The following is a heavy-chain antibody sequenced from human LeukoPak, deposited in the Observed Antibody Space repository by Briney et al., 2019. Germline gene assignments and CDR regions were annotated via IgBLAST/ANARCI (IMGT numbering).Heavy chain of an antibody. V-gene: IGHV3-53*01. J-gene: IGHJ4*02. D-gene: IGHD3-16*02. Sequence: GGSLRLSCSASGFTVSSNYWSWIRQAPGKGLEWVSVLYSGGSTYYADSVRGRFSISRDNSKNTLYLQMNRLRAEDTALYYCAKEAWGSYRFPSGYFDYWGQGTLVTVSS. CDR1: GFTVSSNY. CDR3: AKEAWGSYRFPSGYFDY. CDR2: LYSGGST.